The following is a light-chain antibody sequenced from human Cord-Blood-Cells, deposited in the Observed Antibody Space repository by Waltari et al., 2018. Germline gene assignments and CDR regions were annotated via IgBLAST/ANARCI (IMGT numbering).Light chain of an antibody. CDR3: QQYDNLPLP. V-gene: IGKV1-33*01. CDR1: QDISNY. Sequence: DIQMTQSPSSLSASVGDRVTITGQASQDISNYFNWYQQKPGKAPKLLSYDASNLETGVPSRFSGSGSGTDFTFTISSLQPEDIATYYCQQYDNLPLPFGPGTKVDIK. CDR2: DAS. J-gene: IGKJ3*01.